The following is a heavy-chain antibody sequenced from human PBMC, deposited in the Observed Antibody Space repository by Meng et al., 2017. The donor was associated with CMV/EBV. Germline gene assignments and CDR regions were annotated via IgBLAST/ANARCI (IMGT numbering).Heavy chain of an antibody. D-gene: IGHD3-3*01. CDR2: IYYSGST. J-gene: IGHJ4*02. CDR3: ARRGVVIGDFDY. Sequence: SETLSLTCTVSGGSISSYYWSWIRQPPGKGLEWIGYIYYSGSTNYNPSLKSRVTISVDTSKNQFSLKLSSVTAADTAVYYCARRGVVIGDFDYWGQGTLVTVSS. CDR1: GGSISSYY. V-gene: IGHV4-59*01.